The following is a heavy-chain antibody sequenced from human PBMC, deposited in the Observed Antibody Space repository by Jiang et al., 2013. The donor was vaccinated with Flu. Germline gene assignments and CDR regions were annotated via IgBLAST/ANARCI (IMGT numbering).Heavy chain of an antibody. CDR2: TYYRSKWYF. D-gene: IGHD2-21*01. CDR1: GDSVSSNSAN. CDR3: TRAPHGWGSDK. V-gene: IGHV6-1*01. J-gene: IGHJ4*02. Sequence: SQTLSLTCAISGDSVSSNSANWNWIRQSPSRGLEWLGRTYYRSKWYFDYAVSMRSRIIINPDTSKNQFSLQLNSVTPEDTALYYCTRAPHGWGSDKWGQGTLVTVS.